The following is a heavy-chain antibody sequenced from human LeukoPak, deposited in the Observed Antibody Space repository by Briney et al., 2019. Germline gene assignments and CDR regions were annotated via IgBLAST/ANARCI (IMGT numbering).Heavy chain of an antibody. CDR3: ARGGGSGTYYYS. V-gene: IGHV4-59*02. J-gene: IGHJ4*02. CDR2: IYSGGT. D-gene: IGHD3-10*01. Sequence: SETLSHTCPVSGGSVSKNYWRWVRQPPGKGLEWIGNIYSGGTNYNPSLKSRVTISVDTSKSQFSLKLSSVTAADTAVSYCARGGGSGTYYYSWRQGTLVTVSS. CDR1: GGSVSKNY.